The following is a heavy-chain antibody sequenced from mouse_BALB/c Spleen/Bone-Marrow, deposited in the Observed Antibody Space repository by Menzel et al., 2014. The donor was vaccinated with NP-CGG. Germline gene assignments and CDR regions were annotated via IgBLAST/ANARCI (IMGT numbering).Heavy chain of an antibody. Sequence: VKLMESGPDLVAPSQSLSITCTVSGFSLTSYGAHWVRQPPGKGLEWLVVIWSDGSTTYNSALKSRLSISKDNSKSQVFLKMNSLQTDDTAMYYCARHRYGAMDYWGQGTSVTVSS. CDR1: GFSLTSYG. D-gene: IGHD2-14*01. CDR2: IWSDGST. CDR3: ARHRYGAMDY. J-gene: IGHJ4*01. V-gene: IGHV2-6-2*01.